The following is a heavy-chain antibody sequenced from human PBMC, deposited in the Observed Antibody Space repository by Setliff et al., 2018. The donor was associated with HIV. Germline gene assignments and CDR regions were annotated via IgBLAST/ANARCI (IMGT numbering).Heavy chain of an antibody. V-gene: IGHV3-30*07. Sequence: GGSLRLSCAASGFTFSIYAMHWVRQAPGKGLDGVALISYDGSNIQYADSVKGRFTISRDNAKNSLYLQMNSLRAEDTAVYYCARDGNYYYYYMDVWGKGTTVTVSS. D-gene: IGHD1-26*01. CDR2: ISYDGSNI. CDR1: GFTFSIYA. J-gene: IGHJ6*03. CDR3: ARDGNYYYYYMDV.